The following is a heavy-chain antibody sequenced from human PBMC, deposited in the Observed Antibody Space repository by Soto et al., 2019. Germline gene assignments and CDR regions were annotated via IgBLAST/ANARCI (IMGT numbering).Heavy chain of an antibody. J-gene: IGHJ4*02. V-gene: IGHV4-39*01. D-gene: IGHD3-3*01. Sequence: QLQLQESGPGLVKPSETLSLTCTVSGGSISSSSYYWGWIRQPPGKGLEWIGSIYYSGSTYYNPSLKSRVTISVDTSKNQFSLKLSSVTAADTAVYYCASGPLSTYYDFWSGYYNYFDYWGQGTLVTVSS. CDR2: IYYSGST. CDR3: ASGPLSTYYDFWSGYYNYFDY. CDR1: GGSISSSSYY.